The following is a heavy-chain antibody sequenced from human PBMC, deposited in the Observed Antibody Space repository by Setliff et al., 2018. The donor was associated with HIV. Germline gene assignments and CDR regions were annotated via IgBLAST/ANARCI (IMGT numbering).Heavy chain of an antibody. CDR2: IYTSGST. CDR3: TTTNYYEISGYYYYYMDV. Sequence: SETLSLTCSVSRGSISSGSYYWSWIRQPAGKGLEWIGRIYTSGSTNYNPSLKSRVTISVDMSKKQSSLELSSVTAADTAVYYCTTTNYYEISGYYYYYMDVWGKGTTVTVS. CDR1: RGSISSGSYY. V-gene: IGHV4-61*02. J-gene: IGHJ6*03. D-gene: IGHD3-22*01.